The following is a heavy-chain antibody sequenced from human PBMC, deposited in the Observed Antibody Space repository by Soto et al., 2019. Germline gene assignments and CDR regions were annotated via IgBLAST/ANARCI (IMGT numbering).Heavy chain of an antibody. CDR2: INSDGSST. Sequence: EVQLVESGGGLVQPGGSLRLSCAASGFTFSSYWMHWVRQAPGKGLVWVSRINSDGSSTSYADSVKGRFTISRDNAKNTLYLQMNSLRADDTAVYYCARALTTVTTYYYFGMDVWGQGTTVTVSS. J-gene: IGHJ6*02. V-gene: IGHV3-74*01. CDR1: GFTFSSYW. D-gene: IGHD4-4*01. CDR3: ARALTTVTTYYYFGMDV.